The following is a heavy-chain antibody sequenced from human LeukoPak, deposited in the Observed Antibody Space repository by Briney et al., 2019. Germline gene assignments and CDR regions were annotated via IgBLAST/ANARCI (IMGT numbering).Heavy chain of an antibody. V-gene: IGHV3-7*01. CDR3: ARVRCSSNSCFPDY. Sequence: PGGSLRLSCAASGFTSSTYWMSWVRHAPWKGLGWVANIKQDGSDKYYVDSVKGRFTISRDNAKNSLFLQMNSLRAEDTVVYYCARVRCSSNSCFPDYWGQGTLVTVSS. J-gene: IGHJ4*02. D-gene: IGHD2-2*01. CDR2: IKQDGSDK. CDR1: GFTSSTYW.